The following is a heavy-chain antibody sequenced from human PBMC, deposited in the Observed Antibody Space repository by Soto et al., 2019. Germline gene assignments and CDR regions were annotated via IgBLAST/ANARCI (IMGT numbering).Heavy chain of an antibody. CDR3: VQYCTRNSCNAAY. CDR2: MSYDGRNNK. V-gene: IGHV3-30*04. Sequence: PGGSLRLSCAASGFTFSAYAMHWVRQAPGKGLEWVAVMSYDGRNNKYYADSVKGRFTVSRDNSKNTLYLQMDSLTVEDTAMYFCVQYCTRNSCNAAYWGQGTLVTVSS. CDR1: GFTFSAYA. J-gene: IGHJ4*02. D-gene: IGHD2-2*01.